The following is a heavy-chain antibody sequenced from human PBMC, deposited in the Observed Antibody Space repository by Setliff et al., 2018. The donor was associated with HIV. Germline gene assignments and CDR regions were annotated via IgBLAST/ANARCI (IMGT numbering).Heavy chain of an antibody. J-gene: IGHJ1*01. Sequence: GGSLRLSCAASGLTLSNSAMTWVRQKPWRGLEWVSLIQSGGIIYYADSVKGRFTISRDNAKNSLYLQMNSLRAEDTAVYYCARGTGDTSGYYYYSEYFQNWGQGTLVTVSS. D-gene: IGHD3-22*01. CDR3: ARGTGDTSGYYYYSEYFQN. V-gene: IGHV3-48*01. CDR2: IQSGGII. CDR1: GLTLSNSA.